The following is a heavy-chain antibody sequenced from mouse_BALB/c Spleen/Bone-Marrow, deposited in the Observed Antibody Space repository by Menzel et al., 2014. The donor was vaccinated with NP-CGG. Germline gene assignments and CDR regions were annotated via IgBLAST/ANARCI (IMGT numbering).Heavy chain of an antibody. CDR1: GCTFTDYW. J-gene: IGHJ2*01. Sequence: QVQLQQSGAELVMPGASVKMSCKASGCTFTDYWMHWVKQRPGQGLEWIGAIDTSDSYTSYNQKFKGKATLTVDESSSTAYMQLSSLTSEDSAVYYCAFYYGNYGDYWGQGTTLTVSS. CDR2: IDTSDSYT. CDR3: AFYYGNYGDY. D-gene: IGHD2-1*01. V-gene: IGHV1-69*01.